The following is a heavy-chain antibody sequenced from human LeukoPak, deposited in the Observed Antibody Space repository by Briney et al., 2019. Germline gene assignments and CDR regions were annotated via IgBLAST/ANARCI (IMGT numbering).Heavy chain of an antibody. CDR3: AKDGYCSGGSCYYDY. CDR1: GFTFSSNA. D-gene: IGHD2-15*01. Sequence: GGSLRLSCAASGFTFSSNAMSWVRQAPGKGLEWVSAISGSGGSTYYADSVKGRFTISRDNSKNTLYLQMNSLRAEDTAVYYCAKDGYCSGGSCYYDYWGQGTLVTVSS. CDR2: ISGSGGST. J-gene: IGHJ4*02. V-gene: IGHV3-23*01.